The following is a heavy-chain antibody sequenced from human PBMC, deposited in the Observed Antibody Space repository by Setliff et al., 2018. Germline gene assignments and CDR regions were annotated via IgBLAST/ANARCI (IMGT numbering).Heavy chain of an antibody. CDR2: IYWDDDK. CDR1: GFSLSTSGVG. V-gene: IGHV2-5*02. CDR3: AHRQEYYDFWSGYYVDAFDI. J-gene: IGHJ3*02. Sequence: SGPTLVNPTQTLTLTCTFSGFSLSTSGVGVGWIRQPPGKALEWLALIYWDDDKRYSPSLKSRLTITKDTSKNQVVLTMTNMDPVDTATYYCAHRQEYYDFWSGYYVDAFDIWGQGTMVTVSS. D-gene: IGHD3-3*01.